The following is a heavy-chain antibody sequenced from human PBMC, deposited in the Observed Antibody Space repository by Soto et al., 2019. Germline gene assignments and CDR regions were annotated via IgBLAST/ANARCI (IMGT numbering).Heavy chain of an antibody. J-gene: IGHJ4*01. Sequence: GVSLRLSCAASGFTFSSYAMSWVRQAPGKGLEWVSAISGSGGSTYYADSVKGRFTISRDNSKNTLYLQMNSLRAEDTAVYYCAKPGDSSLYIDYGGHGTLVTVSS. CDR3: AKPGDSSLYIDY. CDR1: GFTFSSYA. V-gene: IGHV3-23*01. CDR2: ISGSGGST. D-gene: IGHD3-22*01.